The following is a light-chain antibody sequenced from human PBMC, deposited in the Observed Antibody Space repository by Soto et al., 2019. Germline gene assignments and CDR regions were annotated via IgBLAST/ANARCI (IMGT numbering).Light chain of an antibody. CDR3: QQYVSSVT. CDR2: GAS. V-gene: IGKV3-20*01. J-gene: IGKJ1*01. Sequence: EIVLTQSPGSLSLSPGERATLSCRASQSVDSSFFAWYQQKPGQAPRLLIYGASNRATGIPDRFSGSGSGTDFTLTISRLEPEDFAVYYCQQYVSSVTFGQGKKVEIK. CDR1: QSVDSSF.